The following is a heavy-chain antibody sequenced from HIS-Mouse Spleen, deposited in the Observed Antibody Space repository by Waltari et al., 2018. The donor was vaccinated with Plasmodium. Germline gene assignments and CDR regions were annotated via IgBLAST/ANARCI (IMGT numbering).Heavy chain of an antibody. Sequence: EVQLVESGGGLVQPGGSLRLSCAASGFTFSSYWMHWVRQAPGKGLVWGSRINSDGSSTSYADSGKGRFTICRDNAKNTLYLQMNSRRAEDTAVYYCARVGDFWSGYCNDYWGQGTLVTVSS. D-gene: IGHD3-3*01. CDR2: INSDGSST. CDR3: ARVGDFWSGYCNDY. V-gene: IGHV3-74*01. J-gene: IGHJ4*02. CDR1: GFTFSSYW.